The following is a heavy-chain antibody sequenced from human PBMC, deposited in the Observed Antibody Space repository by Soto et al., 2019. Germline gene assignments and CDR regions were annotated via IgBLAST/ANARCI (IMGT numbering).Heavy chain of an antibody. J-gene: IGHJ4*02. CDR1: GYTFTSYA. V-gene: IGHV1-3*01. CDR2: INAGKGDT. Sequence: QVQLVQSGAEVKKPGASVKISCKASGYTFTSYAMHWVRQAPGQRLEWMGWINAGKGDTKYSQKIQGRVTITRDTSASTAYMELSSLRSEDTAVYYCARGTCSGSSCYSFHFDYWGQGTLVTVSS. CDR3: ARGTCSGSSCYSFHFDY. D-gene: IGHD2-15*01.